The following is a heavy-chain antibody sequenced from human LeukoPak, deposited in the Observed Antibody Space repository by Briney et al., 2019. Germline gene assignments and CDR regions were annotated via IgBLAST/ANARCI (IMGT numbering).Heavy chain of an antibody. D-gene: IGHD1-1*01. Sequence: SVKVSCKASGGTFISYAISGVRQAPGQGREWMGGIIPMYATKNYEEKCQGRVTIIADESTITAYMELSSLRTEDTAVYYCAKPLQVGGDTYFDYWGQGTLVTVSS. CDR3: AKPLQVGGDTYFDY. CDR1: GGTFISYA. V-gene: IGHV1-69*01. J-gene: IGHJ4*02. CDR2: IIPMYATK.